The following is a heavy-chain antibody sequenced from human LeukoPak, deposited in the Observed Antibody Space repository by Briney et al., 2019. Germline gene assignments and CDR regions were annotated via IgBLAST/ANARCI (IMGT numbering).Heavy chain of an antibody. V-gene: IGHV3-7*01. Sequence: GGSLRLSCAASGFTFRSFWMSWVRQAPGKGLEWLGHINQEASRTDHADSVKGRFTISRDNARNLLYLHMSSLRAEDTAVYYCAKYLSRAFDSWGQGILVTVSS. D-gene: IGHD2/OR15-2a*01. J-gene: IGHJ4*02. CDR2: INQEASRT. CDR1: GFTFRSFW. CDR3: AKYLSRAFDS.